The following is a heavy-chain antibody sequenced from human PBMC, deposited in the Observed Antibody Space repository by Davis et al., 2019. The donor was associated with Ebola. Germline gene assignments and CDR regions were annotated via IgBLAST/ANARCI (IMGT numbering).Heavy chain of an antibody. CDR1: GFTFSSYN. Sequence: PGGSLRLSCAASGFTFSSYNMNWVRQAPGKGLEWVSSISTSSSYIYYTDSVKGRFTISRDNAKNSLYLQMNSLRAEDTAVYYCARDYYSNYYYYMDVWGKGTTVTVSS. V-gene: IGHV3-21*01. D-gene: IGHD4-11*01. J-gene: IGHJ6*03. CDR3: ARDYYSNYYYYMDV. CDR2: ISTSSSYI.